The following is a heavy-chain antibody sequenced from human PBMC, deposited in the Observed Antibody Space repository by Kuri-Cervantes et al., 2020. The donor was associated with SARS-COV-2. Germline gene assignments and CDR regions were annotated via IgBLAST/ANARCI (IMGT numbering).Heavy chain of an antibody. CDR1: RASINTNF. Sequence: SETLSLTCSVSRASINTNFWTWIRQPPGKGLEWIGDVHSSGSTNYNPSLKSRVTISVDTSRSQLSLTLHSVTAADTAEYFCARSQVLKHLDWPSKLSFRYYVDFWYKGTTVTVSS. CDR3: ARSQVLKHLDWPSKLSFRYYVDF. CDR2: VHSSGST. J-gene: IGHJ6*04. D-gene: IGHD3-16*01. V-gene: IGHV4-59*01.